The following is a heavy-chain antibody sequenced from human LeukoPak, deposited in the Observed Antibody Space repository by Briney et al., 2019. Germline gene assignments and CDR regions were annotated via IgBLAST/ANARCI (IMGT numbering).Heavy chain of an antibody. CDR2: IYYSGST. Sequence: SETLSLTCTVSGGSISSYYWSWIRQPPGRGLEWIGDIYYSGSTDYSPSLKSRVSISVVMSKNQFSLKLSSVTAADTALYYCAREGYSFGYKLTDYWGQGTLVTVSS. CDR3: AREGYSFGYKLTDY. CDR1: GGSISSYY. J-gene: IGHJ4*02. D-gene: IGHD5-18*01. V-gene: IGHV4-59*01.